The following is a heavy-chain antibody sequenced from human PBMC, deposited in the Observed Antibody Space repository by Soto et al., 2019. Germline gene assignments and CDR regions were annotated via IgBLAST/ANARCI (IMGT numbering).Heavy chain of an antibody. CDR3: ARVTEMATIMYFDY. V-gene: IGHV4-31*03. CDR1: GGSISSGGYY. CDR2: IYYSGST. J-gene: IGHJ4*02. D-gene: IGHD5-12*01. Sequence: SETLSLTCTVSGGSISSGGYYWSWIRQHPGKGLEWIGYIYYSGSTYYNPSLKSRVTISVDTSKNQFSLKLSSVTAEDTAVYYCARVTEMATIMYFDYWGQGTLVTVSS.